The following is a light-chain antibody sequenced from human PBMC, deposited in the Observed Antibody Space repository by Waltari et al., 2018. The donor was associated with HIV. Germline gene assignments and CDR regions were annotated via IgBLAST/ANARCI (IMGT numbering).Light chain of an antibody. CDR2: RNH. CDR3: ATWDESLSGVL. V-gene: IGLV1-47*01. J-gene: IGLJ2*01. CDR1: SSNIGSHY. Sequence: SVLTQPPSASGTPGQRVTIPCSGSSSNIGSHYVFWYQQPPGPAPKLLMHRNHQRPSGVPDRFSDSTSGTSASLAISGLRSEDEADYYCATWDESLSGVLFGGGTKLTVL.